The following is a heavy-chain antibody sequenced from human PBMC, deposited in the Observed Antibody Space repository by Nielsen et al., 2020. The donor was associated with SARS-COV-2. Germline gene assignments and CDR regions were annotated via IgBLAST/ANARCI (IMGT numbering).Heavy chain of an antibody. CDR2: TSASGAST. CDR3: ARVGYSGYDSDY. D-gene: IGHD5-12*01. J-gene: IGHJ4*02. CDR1: GFTFNIYA. V-gene: IGHV3-23*01. Sequence: ETLSLTCAASGFTFNIYAMAWVRRAPGRGLEWVSGTSASGASTYYADSVKGRFTISRDNSKNTLYLQMNSLRAEDTAVYYCARVGYSGYDSDYWGQGTLVTVSS.